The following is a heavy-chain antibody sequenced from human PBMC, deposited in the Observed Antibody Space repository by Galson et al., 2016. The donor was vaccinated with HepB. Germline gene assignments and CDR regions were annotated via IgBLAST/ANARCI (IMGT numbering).Heavy chain of an antibody. D-gene: IGHD4-17*01. CDR1: GSTFRTMG. J-gene: IGHJ3*01. Sequence: SVKVSCKASGSTFRTMGISWVRQAPGQGLEWMGGIIPMSGIGEYAEKFQDRVTITADEFTSTAFMELSSLRSEEPAVYFCARVRDAFDVRGQGTVVSVSS. CDR3: ARVRDAFDV. V-gene: IGHV1-69*13. CDR2: IIPMSGIG.